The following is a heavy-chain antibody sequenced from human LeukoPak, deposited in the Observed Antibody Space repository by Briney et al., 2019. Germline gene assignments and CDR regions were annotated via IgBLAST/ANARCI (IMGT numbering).Heavy chain of an antibody. V-gene: IGHV1-69*05. Sequence: ASVKASCKASGGTFSSYAISWVRQAPGQGLEWMGGIIPIFGTANYAQKFQGRVTITTDESTSTAYMELSSLRSEDTAVYYCATSAPHQNYYYYMDVWGKGTTVTVSS. CDR1: GGTFSSYA. J-gene: IGHJ6*03. CDR2: IIPIFGTA. CDR3: ATSAPHQNYYYYMDV.